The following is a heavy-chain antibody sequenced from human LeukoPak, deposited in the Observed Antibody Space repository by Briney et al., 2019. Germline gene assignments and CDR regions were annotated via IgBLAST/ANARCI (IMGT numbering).Heavy chain of an antibody. J-gene: IGHJ5*02. CDR1: GGSISSYY. CDR3: ARLVSRSLEGWFDP. CDR2: IYYSGST. D-gene: IGHD2-2*01. Sequence: PSETLSLTCTVSGGSISSYYWSWIRQPPGKGLEWIGYIYYSGSTNYNPSLKSRVTISVDTSKNQFSLKLSSVTAADTAVYYCARLVSRSLEGWFDPWGQGTLVTVSS. V-gene: IGHV4-59*08.